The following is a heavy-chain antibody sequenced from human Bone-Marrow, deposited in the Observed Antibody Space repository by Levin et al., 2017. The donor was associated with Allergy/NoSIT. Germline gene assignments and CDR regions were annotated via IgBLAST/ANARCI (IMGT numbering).Heavy chain of an antibody. CDR1: GFTFSSYS. Sequence: PGGFLRLSCAASGFTFSSYSMGWVRQAPGKGLEWVSALTNSGDGTYYTDSVKGRFTISRDNSKNTLYLQMNSLRAADTAIYYCAKDSRRSSGWYYFDYWGQGTLVTVSS. V-gene: IGHV3-23*01. J-gene: IGHJ4*02. D-gene: IGHD6-19*01. CDR2: LTNSGDGT. CDR3: AKDSRRSSGWYYFDY.